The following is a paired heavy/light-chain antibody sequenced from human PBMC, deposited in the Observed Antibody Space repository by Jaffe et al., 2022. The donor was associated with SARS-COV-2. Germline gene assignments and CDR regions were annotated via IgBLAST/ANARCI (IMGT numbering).Light chain of an antibody. Sequence: EIVLAQSPATLSLSPGESATLSCRASQSVNSYLAWFQQRPGQAPRLLIYDASNRATGIPARFSGSGSGTNFTLTISSLEPEDFAVYYCQQRTNWPPSYSFGQGTKLEIK. CDR3: QQRTNWPPSYS. J-gene: IGKJ2*03. CDR2: DAS. V-gene: IGKV3-11*01. CDR1: QSVNSY.
Heavy chain of an antibody. V-gene: IGHV1-24*01. D-gene: IGHD2-2*01. Sequence: QVQLVQSGAEVKKPGASVKVSCKVSGYTLTEISMHWVRQAPGKGLEWMGSFDPEDGETVYAQKFQGRVTMTEDTSTDTAYMELSGLRSEDTAVYYCVTDQRSSAMYEVYYQYGMDVWGLGTTVTVS. CDR2: FDPEDGET. J-gene: IGHJ6*02. CDR3: VTDQRSSAMYEVYYQYGMDV. CDR1: GYTLTEIS.